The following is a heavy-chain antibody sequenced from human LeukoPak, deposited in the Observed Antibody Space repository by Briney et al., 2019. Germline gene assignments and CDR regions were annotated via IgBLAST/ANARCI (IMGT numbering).Heavy chain of an antibody. V-gene: IGHV3-13*01. CDR2: IDTGGDT. J-gene: IGHJ4*02. CDR1: GFTFRKHD. CDR3: ARGYSKSTEVNFDY. D-gene: IGHD5-18*01. Sequence: QPGGSLRLSCAASGFTFRKHDMHWVRQVLGKGLEWVSVIDTGGDTYYTDSVKGRFTISRDNAKNSVYLQMNDLRAEDTAVYYCARGYSKSTEVNFDYWGQGTLVTVSS.